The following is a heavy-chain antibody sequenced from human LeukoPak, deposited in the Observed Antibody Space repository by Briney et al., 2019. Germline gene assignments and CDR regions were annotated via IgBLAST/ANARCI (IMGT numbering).Heavy chain of an antibody. D-gene: IGHD3-22*01. J-gene: IGHJ6*02. CDR2: ISSSSSYI. CDR1: GFTFSSYS. V-gene: IGHV3-21*01. CDR3: ARDRYDSSGYYYYYYGMDV. Sequence: GGSLRLSCAASGFTFSSYSMNWVRQAPGKGLEWVSSISSSSSYIYYADSVKGRFTISRDNAKNSLYLQMNSLRAEDTAVYYCARDRYDSSGYYYYYYGMDVWGQGTLITVS.